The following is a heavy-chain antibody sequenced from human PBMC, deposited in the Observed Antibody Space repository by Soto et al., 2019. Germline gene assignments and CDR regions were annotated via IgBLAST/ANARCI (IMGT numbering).Heavy chain of an antibody. J-gene: IGHJ4*02. V-gene: IGHV1-18*01. CDR2: ISGYNGNT. CDR3: ARDRVGCGGVFFDY. D-gene: IGHD3-16*01. Sequence: QVQLVQSGAEVKKPGASVKVSCKASGYTFTSYGISWVRQAPGQGLEWMGWISGYNGNTNYAQKLQGRVTMTTDTATRTAYMELRCLRSDDTAVFYCARDRVGCGGVFFDYWGPGTLVTVSS. CDR1: GYTFTSYG.